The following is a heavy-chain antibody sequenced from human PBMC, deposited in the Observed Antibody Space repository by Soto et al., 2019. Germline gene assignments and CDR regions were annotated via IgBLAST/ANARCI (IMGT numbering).Heavy chain of an antibody. V-gene: IGHV3-7*01. D-gene: IGHD4-17*01. CDR3: AREGPRTTVTPAVFDY. CDR1: GFTFSSYW. J-gene: IGHJ4*02. Sequence: EVQLVESGGGLVQPGGSLRLSCAASGFTFSSYWMSWVRQAPGKGLEWVANIKQDGSEKYYVDSVKGRFTISRDNAKNSLYLQMNSLRAEDTAVYYCAREGPRTTVTPAVFDYWGQGTLVTVSS. CDR2: IKQDGSEK.